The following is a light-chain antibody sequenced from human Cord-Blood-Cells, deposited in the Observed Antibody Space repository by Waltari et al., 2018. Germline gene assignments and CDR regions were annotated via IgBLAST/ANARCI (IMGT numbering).Light chain of an antibody. J-gene: IGLJ1*01. CDR1: SSDVGSYNL. CDR3: CSYAGSSTYV. CDR2: EGS. Sequence: QSALTQPASVSGSPGQSITISCTGTSSDVGSYNLVSCYQQHPGKAPKLMIYEGSKRTSGVSNRSSGTKSGNTSSLTISGLQAEYEADYYCCSYAGSSTYVFGTGTKVTVL. V-gene: IGLV2-23*01.